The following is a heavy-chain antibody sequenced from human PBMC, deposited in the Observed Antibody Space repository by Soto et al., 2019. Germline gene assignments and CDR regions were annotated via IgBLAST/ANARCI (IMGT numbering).Heavy chain of an antibody. Sequence: EVQLLESGGGLVQPGGSLRLSCAASGFTFSNYDMSWVRQAPGKGLEWVSAISGRGGSTYYADSVKGRFTISRDNSKNTLYLQMNSLRAEDTAVYYCAKEWDFWSGYFKYFDYWGQGTLVTVSS. CDR3: AKEWDFWSGYFKYFDY. J-gene: IGHJ4*02. CDR1: GFTFSNYD. CDR2: ISGRGGST. V-gene: IGHV3-23*01. D-gene: IGHD3-3*01.